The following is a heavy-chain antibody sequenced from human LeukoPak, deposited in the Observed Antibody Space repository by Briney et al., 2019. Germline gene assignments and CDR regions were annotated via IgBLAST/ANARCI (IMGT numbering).Heavy chain of an antibody. D-gene: IGHD5-12*01. CDR3: AKEAGSGYDYYAYFDY. CDR1: GFTFSSYA. V-gene: IGHV3-23*01. Sequence: GGSLRLSCAASGFTFSSYAMSWVRQAPGKGLEWVSAISGSGGSTYYADAVKGRFTISRDNSKNTLYLQMNSLRAEDTAVYYCAKEAGSGYDYYAYFDYWGQGTLVTVSS. CDR2: ISGSGGST. J-gene: IGHJ4*02.